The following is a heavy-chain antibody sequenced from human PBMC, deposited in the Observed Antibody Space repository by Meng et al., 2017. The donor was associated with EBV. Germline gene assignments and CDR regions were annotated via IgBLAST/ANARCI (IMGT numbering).Heavy chain of an antibody. Sequence: QVQLRESGPGLVKPSEXLSLTCTVSGGSVNNESYYWGWIRQPPGKGLEYIGYIYYTGSTNYNSSLKSRVTISLDKSKNQFSLKLTSLTAADTAIYYCARGDYTNYPRWFDPWGQGTLVTVSS. CDR2: IYYTGST. D-gene: IGHD4-11*01. V-gene: IGHV4-61*01. J-gene: IGHJ5*02. CDR1: GGSVNNESYY. CDR3: ARGDYTNYPRWFDP.